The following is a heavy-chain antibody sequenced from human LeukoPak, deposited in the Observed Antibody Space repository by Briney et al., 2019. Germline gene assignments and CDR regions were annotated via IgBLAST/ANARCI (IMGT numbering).Heavy chain of an antibody. CDR3: VRGAVGTGVWFDP. Sequence: GGSLRLSCAASGFPFSGYWMHWVRQAPGKGLEWVSRINIDGATTNYADFVKGRFTISRDNAKNTLHLQMNSLRADDTAVYYCVRGAVGTGVWFDPWGQGTLVTVSS. V-gene: IGHV3-74*01. J-gene: IGHJ5*02. D-gene: IGHD1-26*01. CDR1: GFPFSGYW. CDR2: INIDGATT.